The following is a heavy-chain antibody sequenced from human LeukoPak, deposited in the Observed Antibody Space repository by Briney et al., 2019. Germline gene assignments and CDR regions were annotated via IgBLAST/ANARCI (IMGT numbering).Heavy chain of an antibody. D-gene: IGHD3-16*02. V-gene: IGHV3-21*01. CDR3: ARGDDYVWGSYRYNDY. CDR1: GFTFSSYS. Sequence: KPGGSLRLSCAASGFTFSSYSMNWVRQAPGKGLEWVSSISSSSSYIYYADSVKGRFTISRDNAKNSLYLQMNSLRAEDMAVYYCARGDDYVWGSYRYNDYWGQGTLVTVSS. CDR2: ISSSSSYI. J-gene: IGHJ4*02.